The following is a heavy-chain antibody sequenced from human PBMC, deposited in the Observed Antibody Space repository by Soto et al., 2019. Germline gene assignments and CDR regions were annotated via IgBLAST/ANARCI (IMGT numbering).Heavy chain of an antibody. CDR2: ITASNGNA. CDR1: GYTFTNYG. V-gene: IGHV1-18*01. CDR3: ARGASCSSTSCYDNFHYGLAV. D-gene: IGHD2-2*01. J-gene: IGHJ6*02. Sequence: QVQLVQSGPEVKNPGASLKVSCKAPGYTFTNYGITWVRQAPGQGLEWMGWITASNGNANYAREIQGRLTLTRDTSTNTASMELRSLRSDDTAVYYCARGASCSSTSCYDNFHYGLAVWGQGTTVIVSS.